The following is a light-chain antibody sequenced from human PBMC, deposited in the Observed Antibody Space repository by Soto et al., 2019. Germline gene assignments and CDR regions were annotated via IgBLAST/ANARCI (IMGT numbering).Light chain of an antibody. CDR2: DSS. V-gene: IGKV3-11*01. J-gene: IGKJ1*01. Sequence: EIVLTQSPATLSLSPGERATLSCRASQSISSFLAWYQQRPGQAPRLLIYDSSNRATGIPARFSGSGSGTDFTLTISSRETEDFAVYYCQQRSSWPTFGQGTKVEIK. CDR3: QQRSSWPT. CDR1: QSISSF.